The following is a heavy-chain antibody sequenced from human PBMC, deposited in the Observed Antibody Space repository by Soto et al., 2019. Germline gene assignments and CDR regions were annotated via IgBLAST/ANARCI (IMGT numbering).Heavy chain of an antibody. D-gene: IGHD3-10*01. J-gene: IGHJ6*03. CDR3: AGGRGYYGSGSYYQANYYYYYMDV. V-gene: IGHV4-34*01. CDR1: GGSFSGYY. CDR2: INHSGST. Sequence: PSETLSLTCAVYGGSFSGYYWSWIRQPPGKGLEWIGEINHSGSTNYNPSLKSRVTISVDTSKNQFSLKLSSVTAADTAVYYCAGGRGYYGSGSYYQANYYYYYMDVWGKGTTVTVPS.